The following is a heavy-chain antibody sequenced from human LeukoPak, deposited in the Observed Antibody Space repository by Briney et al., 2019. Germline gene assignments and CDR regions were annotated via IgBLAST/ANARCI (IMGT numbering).Heavy chain of an antibody. CDR1: GYTFTAYY. Sequence: ASVKVSCKASGYTFTAYYMHWVRQAPGQELEWMGWINLNSGGTNSAQKFQGRVTMARDTSISAAYMELSRLGSDDTAVYYCARVAGGDWYYFDFWGQGTLVTVSS. CDR3: ARVAGGDWYYFDF. CDR2: INLNSGGT. J-gene: IGHJ4*02. V-gene: IGHV1-2*02. D-gene: IGHD2-21*02.